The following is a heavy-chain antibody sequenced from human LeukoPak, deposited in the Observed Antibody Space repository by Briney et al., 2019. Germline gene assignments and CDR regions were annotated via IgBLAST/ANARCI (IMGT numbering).Heavy chain of an antibody. J-gene: IGHJ4*02. CDR1: GFTFSSYA. Sequence: GGSLRLSCAASGFTFSSYAMSWVRQAPGKGLEWLSGISASGDSTYYADSVKGRFTISRDNSKNTLYLQMRSLRAEDTAVYYCAKRSDIVVVSAAIVPDYWGQGTLVTVSS. CDR2: ISASGDST. D-gene: IGHD2-2*01. CDR3: AKRSDIVVVSAAIVPDY. V-gene: IGHV3-23*01.